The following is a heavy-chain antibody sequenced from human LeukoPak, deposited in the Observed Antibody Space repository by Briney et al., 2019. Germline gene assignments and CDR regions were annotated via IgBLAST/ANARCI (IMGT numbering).Heavy chain of an antibody. V-gene: IGHV4-34*01. CDR2: INHSGST. CDR3: ARGEKYYYDSSGYYCDY. Sequence: SETLSLTCAVYGGSFSGYYWSWIRQPPGKGLEWIGEINHSGSTNYNQSLKSRVTISVGKSKNQFSLKLSSVTAADTAVYYCARGEKYYYDSSGYYCDYWGQGTLVTVSS. D-gene: IGHD3-22*01. CDR1: GGSFSGYY. J-gene: IGHJ4*02.